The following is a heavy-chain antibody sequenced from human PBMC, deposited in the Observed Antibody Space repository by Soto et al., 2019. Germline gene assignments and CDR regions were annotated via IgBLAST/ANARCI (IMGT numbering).Heavy chain of an antibody. CDR3: ARSPPYSSSWYRYYGMDV. CDR2: IIPIFGTA. V-gene: IGHV1-69*13. Sequence: GASVKVSCKASGGTFSSYAISWVRQAPGQGLEWMGGIIPIFGTANYAQKFQGRVTITADESTSTAYMELSSLRSEDTAVYYCARSPPYSSSWYRYYGMDVWGQGTTVTVSS. J-gene: IGHJ6*02. CDR1: GGTFSSYA. D-gene: IGHD6-13*01.